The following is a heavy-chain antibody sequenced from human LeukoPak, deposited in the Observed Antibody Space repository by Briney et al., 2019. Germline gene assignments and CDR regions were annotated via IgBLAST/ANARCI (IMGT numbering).Heavy chain of an antibody. CDR1: GYTFTSYG. J-gene: IGHJ3*01. Sequence: GASVKVSCKASGYTFTSYGISWVRQAPGQGLEWMGWISAYNGNTNYAQKLQGRVTMTTDTSTSTAYMELRSLTSDDTAVYYCASKGDGSCDSSLCQGAFDFWGQGSVVTVSS. V-gene: IGHV1-18*01. CDR3: ASKGDGSCDSSLCQGAFDF. D-gene: IGHD2-21*01. CDR2: ISAYNGNT.